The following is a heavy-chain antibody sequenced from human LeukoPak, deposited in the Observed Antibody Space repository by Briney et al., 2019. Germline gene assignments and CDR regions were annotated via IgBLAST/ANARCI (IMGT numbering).Heavy chain of an antibody. CDR1: GVSISTSTYY. V-gene: IGHV4-39*01. Sequence: SETLSLTCTVSGVSISTSTYYWAWIRQPPGKGLEWIGSMFYRGSTYYNPSIKSRVTISVDTSKNQFSLKLSSVTASDTAIFYCARQGGWGGAASLIEYWGQGTLVTVSS. D-gene: IGHD1-26*01. CDR2: MFYRGST. J-gene: IGHJ4*02. CDR3: ARQGGWGGAASLIEY.